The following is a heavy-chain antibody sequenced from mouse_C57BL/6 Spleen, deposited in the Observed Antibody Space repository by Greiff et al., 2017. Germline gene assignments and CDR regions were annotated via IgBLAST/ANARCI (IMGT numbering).Heavy chain of an antibody. CDR1: GYTFTSYW. D-gene: IGHD1-1*01. V-gene: IGHV1-50*01. CDR2: IDPSDSYT. CDR3: ARRAVVGTRGAMDY. Sequence: QVQLQQPGAELVKPGASVKLSCKASGYTFTSYWMQWVKQRPGQGLEWIGGIDPSDSYTNYNQKFKGKATLTVDTSSSTAYMQLSSLTSEDSAVYYCARRAVVGTRGAMDYWGQGTSVTVSS. J-gene: IGHJ4*01.